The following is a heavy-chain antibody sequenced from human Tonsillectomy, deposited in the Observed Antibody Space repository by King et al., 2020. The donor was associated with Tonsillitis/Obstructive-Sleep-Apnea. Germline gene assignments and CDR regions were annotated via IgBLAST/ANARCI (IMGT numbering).Heavy chain of an antibody. CDR1: GGSISRYY. J-gene: IGHJ5*02. CDR2: IYYSGST. D-gene: IGHD4-17*01. V-gene: IGHV4-59*01. Sequence: QLQESGPGLVKPSETLSLTCTVSGGSISRYYWSWIRQPPGKGLEWIGYIYYSGSTNYKPSLKSRVTISVDTYKNQFALKLSSVTAADTAVYYCAGDGLKTVTTRGYNLFDPWGQGTLVTVSS. CDR3: AGDGLKTVTTRGYNLFDP.